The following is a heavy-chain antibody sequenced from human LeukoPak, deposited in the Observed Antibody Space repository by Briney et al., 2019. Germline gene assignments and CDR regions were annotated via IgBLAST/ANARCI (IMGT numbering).Heavy chain of an antibody. CDR3: ARAPGYYDSSGYYFHLDI. CDR1: GFTFSTYG. J-gene: IGHJ3*02. Sequence: GGPLRLSFAAFGFTFSTYGMHWVRQAPGKGLGWGAILWYDGSNKQYADPVKGRFTITRDNSKNTLYLQMNSLRAEDTAVYYCARAPGYYDSSGYYFHLDIWGQGTMVTVSS. CDR2: LWYDGSNK. V-gene: IGHV3-33*01. D-gene: IGHD3-22*01.